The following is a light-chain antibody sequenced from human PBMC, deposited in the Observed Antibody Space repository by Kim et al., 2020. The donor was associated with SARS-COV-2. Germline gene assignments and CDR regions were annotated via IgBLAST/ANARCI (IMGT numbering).Light chain of an antibody. CDR1: QNIARY. CDR3: QQYFDFPYT. J-gene: IGKJ2*01. V-gene: IGKV1D-8*02. CDR2: AAY. Sequence: SASPGDKGTIRCRVTQNIARYLAWYQKRPGKAPQRLMYAAYTLHTGAPSRFIGSGSGTDFTLTINSLQSEDAATYFCQQYFDFPYTFGQGTKLEI.